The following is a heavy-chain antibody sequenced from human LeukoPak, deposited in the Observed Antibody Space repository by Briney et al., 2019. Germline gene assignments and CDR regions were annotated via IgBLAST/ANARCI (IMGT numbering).Heavy chain of an antibody. CDR2: ISSSSSYI. CDR1: GFTFSSYS. CDR3: ARDLIVVATKSPP. D-gene: IGHD3-22*01. V-gene: IGHV3-21*01. J-gene: IGHJ5*02. Sequence: PGGSLRLSCAASGFTFSSYSMNWVRQAPGKGLEWVSSISSSSSYIYYADSVKGRFTISRDNAKNSLYLQMNSLRAEDTAVYYCARDLIVVATKSPPWGQGTLVTVSS.